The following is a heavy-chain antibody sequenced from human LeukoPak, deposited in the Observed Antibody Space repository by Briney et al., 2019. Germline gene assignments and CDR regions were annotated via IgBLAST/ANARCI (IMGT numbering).Heavy chain of an antibody. D-gene: IGHD4-17*01. J-gene: IGHJ2*01. Sequence: SETLSLTCTVSGGSINSYYWSWIRQPPGKGLEWIGYIYYSGSTNYNPSLKSRVTISVHTSKNQFSLKLSSVTAADTAVYYCARVVNDYAIRYFDLWGRGTLVPVSS. CDR3: ARVVNDYAIRYFDL. V-gene: IGHV4-59*01. CDR1: GGSINSYY. CDR2: IYYSGST.